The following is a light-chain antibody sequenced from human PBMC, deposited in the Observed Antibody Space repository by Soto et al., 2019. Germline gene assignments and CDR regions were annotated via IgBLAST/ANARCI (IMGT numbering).Light chain of an antibody. Sequence: DIQMTPSPSTLSASVGDRVTITCRASQSISSWLAWYQQKPGKAPKLLIYKASTLESGVPSRLSGSGSGTEFTLTISSLQPDDFATYYCQQYNSYLYTFGQGTKLEIK. CDR2: KAS. J-gene: IGKJ2*01. CDR1: QSISSW. CDR3: QQYNSYLYT. V-gene: IGKV1-5*03.